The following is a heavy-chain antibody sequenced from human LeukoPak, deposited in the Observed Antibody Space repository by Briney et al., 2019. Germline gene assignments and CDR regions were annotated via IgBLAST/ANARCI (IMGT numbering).Heavy chain of an antibody. CDR3: ARDIDRGSSGYYGMDV. Sequence: SETLSLTCTVSGGSISSSSYYWGWIRQPPGKGLEWIGSIYYSGSTYYNPSLKSRVTISVDTSKNQFSLKLSSVTAADTAVYYCARDIDRGSSGYYGMDVWGQGTTVTVSS. CDR2: IYYSGST. V-gene: IGHV4-39*07. CDR1: GGSISSSSYY. J-gene: IGHJ6*02. D-gene: IGHD6-6*01.